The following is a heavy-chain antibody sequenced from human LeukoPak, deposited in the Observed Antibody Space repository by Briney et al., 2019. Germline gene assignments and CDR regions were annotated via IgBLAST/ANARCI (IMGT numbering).Heavy chain of an antibody. CDR2: ISAYNGNT. CDR1: GYTFTSYG. D-gene: IGHD3-22*01. J-gene: IGHJ4*02. CDR3: ARDFTYYYDSSGYYPFDY. Sequence: ASVRVSCKASGYTFTSYGISCVRQAPGQGLEWMGWISAYNGNTNYAQKLQGRVTMTTDTSTSTAYMELRSLRSDDTAVYYCARDFTYYYDSSGYYPFDYWGQGTLVTVSS. V-gene: IGHV1-18*01.